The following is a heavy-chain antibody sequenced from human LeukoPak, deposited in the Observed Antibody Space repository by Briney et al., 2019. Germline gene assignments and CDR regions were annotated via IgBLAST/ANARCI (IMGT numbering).Heavy chain of an antibody. D-gene: IGHD6-13*01. CDR2: ISSSGSTI. Sequence: GGSLRLSCAASGFTFSSYEMNWVRQAPGKGLEWVSYISSSGSTIYYADSVKGRFTISRDSAKNSLYLQMNSLRAEDTAVYYCARDDGYSSSWYYFDYWGQGTLVTVSS. J-gene: IGHJ4*02. CDR3: ARDDGYSSSWYYFDY. V-gene: IGHV3-48*03. CDR1: GFTFSSYE.